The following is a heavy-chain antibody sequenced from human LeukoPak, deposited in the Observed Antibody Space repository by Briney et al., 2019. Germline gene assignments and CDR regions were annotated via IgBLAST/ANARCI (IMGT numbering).Heavy chain of an antibody. CDR3: AGVSGYDYEGYYFDY. CDR2: ISGSGGST. V-gene: IGHV3-23*01. Sequence: PGGSLRLSCAASGFTFSSYAMSWVRQAPGKGLEWVSAISGSGGSTYYADPVKGRFTISRDNSKNTLYLQMNSLRAEDTAVYYCAGVSGYDYEGYYFDYWGQGTLVTVSS. CDR1: GFTFSSYA. D-gene: IGHD5-12*01. J-gene: IGHJ4*02.